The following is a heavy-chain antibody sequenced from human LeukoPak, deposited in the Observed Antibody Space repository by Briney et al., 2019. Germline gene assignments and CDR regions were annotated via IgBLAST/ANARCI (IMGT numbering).Heavy chain of an antibody. D-gene: IGHD5-18*01. V-gene: IGHV1-69*13. CDR3: ARATSANEYSYGFHFDY. J-gene: IGHJ4*02. CDR1: GTIFRSYA. Sequence: SVKVSCKASGTIFRSYAINWVRQAPGQGLEWMGAIIPSFGTVKYAQKFQGRVTMTADESTSTAYMDLNYLRSDDTAVYFCARATSANEYSYGFHFDYWGQGTLVTVSS. CDR2: IIPSFGTV.